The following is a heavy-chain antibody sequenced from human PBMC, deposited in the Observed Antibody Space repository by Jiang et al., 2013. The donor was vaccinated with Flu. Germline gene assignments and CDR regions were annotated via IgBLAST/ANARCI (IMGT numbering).Heavy chain of an antibody. CDR1: GGTFGSYG. V-gene: IGHV1-69*04. CDR3: ARKSPSGWFLDY. Sequence: SGAEVKKPGSSVKVSCKASGGTFGSYGVSWVRQAPGQGLEWVGRIIPVLPIVKYAEKFQGRVTITANKFTSTAYMELSSLRSDDTAVYYCARKSPSGWFLDYWGQGTLVTVSS. J-gene: IGHJ4*02. D-gene: IGHD6-19*01. CDR2: IIPVLPIV.